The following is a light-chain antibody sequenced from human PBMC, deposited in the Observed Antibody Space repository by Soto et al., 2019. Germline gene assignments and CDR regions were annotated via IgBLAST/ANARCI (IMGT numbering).Light chain of an antibody. CDR1: SGSIASNY. CDR2: EDN. Sequence: NFMLTQPHSVSESPGKPVTISCTRSSGSIASNYVQWYQQRPGSAPTTVIYEDNQRPSGVPDRFSGSIDSSSNSASLTISGLKTEDEADYYCQSYDSSNYVFGTGTKLTVL. CDR3: QSYDSSNYV. V-gene: IGLV6-57*03. J-gene: IGLJ1*01.